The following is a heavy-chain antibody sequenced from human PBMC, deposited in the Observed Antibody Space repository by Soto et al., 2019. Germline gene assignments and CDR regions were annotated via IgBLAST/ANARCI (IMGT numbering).Heavy chain of an antibody. CDR1: GFSLSHFA. Sequence: QVQLVESGGGVVQPGRSLRLSCAASGFSLSHFAMHWVRQAPGKGLEWVAVISYDGTKKYFADSVNGRFTISRDNSKNTLYLQMNNLRADDTAVYYCASPVGDYDPYFDSWGQGTLVTVSS. V-gene: IGHV3-30-3*01. J-gene: IGHJ4*02. D-gene: IGHD4-17*01. CDR3: ASPVGDYDPYFDS. CDR2: ISYDGTKK.